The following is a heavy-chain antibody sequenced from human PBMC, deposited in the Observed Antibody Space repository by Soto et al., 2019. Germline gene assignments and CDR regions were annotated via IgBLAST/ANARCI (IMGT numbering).Heavy chain of an antibody. D-gene: IGHD2-2*01. CDR3: ARTIVVVPAGYPRWFDP. J-gene: IGHJ5*02. V-gene: IGHV4-30-2*01. Sequence: SETLSLTCAVSGGSISSGGYSWSWIRQPLGKGLEWIGYIYHSGSTYYNPSLKSRVTISVDRSKNQFSLKLSSVTAADTAVYYCARTIVVVPAGYPRWFDPWGQGTLVTVSS. CDR1: GGSISSGGYS. CDR2: IYHSGST.